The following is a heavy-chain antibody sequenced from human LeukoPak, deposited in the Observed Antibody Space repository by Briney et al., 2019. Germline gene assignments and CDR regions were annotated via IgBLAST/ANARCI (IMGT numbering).Heavy chain of an antibody. CDR3: ASGRIQLPIRPYYYDYMDV. D-gene: IGHD5-18*01. CDR2: TNHSGST. V-gene: IGHV4-34*01. CDR1: GGLFSGYY. J-gene: IGHJ6*03. Sequence: ATLSLTCAVYGGLFSGYYWSWIRQPPGRGREWIGETNHSGSTTSNPSLKSRVTIQLDTSKYQFSLKLSSVTAADTAVDYCASGRIQLPIRPYYYDYMDVWGKGTTVTVSS.